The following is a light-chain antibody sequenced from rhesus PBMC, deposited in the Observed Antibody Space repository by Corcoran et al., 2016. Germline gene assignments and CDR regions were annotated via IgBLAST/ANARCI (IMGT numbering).Light chain of an antibody. V-gene: IGKV1-19*01. Sequence: DIQMTQSPSSLSASVGDKVTSTCHASQDISSGLAWYQQKPGKAPKPLIYYASSLQSGVPSRLSGSGSWTDYTLTLSSLQPEDFTTYYCQQYDGLPYSFGQGTKVEIK. CDR1: QDISSG. CDR3: QQYDGLPYS. J-gene: IGKJ2*01. CDR2: YAS.